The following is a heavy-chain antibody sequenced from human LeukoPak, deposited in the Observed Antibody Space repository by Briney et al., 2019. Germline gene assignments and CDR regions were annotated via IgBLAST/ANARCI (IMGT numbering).Heavy chain of an antibody. J-gene: IGHJ4*02. V-gene: IGHV1-3*01. D-gene: IGHD4-17*01. CDR3: ARDPSGVLGDSMYYFVS. CDR2: INAGNGNT. CDR1: GYTFTSYA. Sequence: ASVKVSCKASGYTFTSYAMHWVRQAPGQRLEWMGWINAGNGNTKYSQKFQGRVTISRDTSASTAYMELSSLRSEDTAVYYCARDPSGVLGDSMYYFVSWGQGTLVTVSS.